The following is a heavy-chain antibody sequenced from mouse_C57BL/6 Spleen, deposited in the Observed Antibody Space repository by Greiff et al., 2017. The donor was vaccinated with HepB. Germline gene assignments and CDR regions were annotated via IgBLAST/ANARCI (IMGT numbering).Heavy chain of an antibody. CDR2: ISSGSSTI. J-gene: IGHJ3*01. V-gene: IGHV5-17*01. CDR1: GFTFSDYG. D-gene: IGHD2-4*01. CDR3: ARKEGYDYDGTWFAY. Sequence: EVKVVESGGGLVKPGGSLKLSCAASGFTFSDYGMHWVRQAPEKGLEWVAYISSGSSTIYYADTVKGRFTISRDNAKNTLFLQMTSLRSEDTAMDYCARKEGYDYDGTWFAYWGQGTLVTVSA.